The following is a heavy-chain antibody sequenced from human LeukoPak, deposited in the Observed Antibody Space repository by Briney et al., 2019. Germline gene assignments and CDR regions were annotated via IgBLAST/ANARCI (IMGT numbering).Heavy chain of an antibody. Sequence: GGSLRLSCAASGFTFSSYGMHWVRQAPGKGLEWVAVIWYDGSNKYYADSVKGRFTISRDNSKNTLYLQMNSLRAEDTAVYYCAKVRYSSSWGRDAFDIWGQGTMVTVSS. V-gene: IGHV3-33*06. CDR1: GFTFSSYG. D-gene: IGHD6-13*01. J-gene: IGHJ3*02. CDR3: AKVRYSSSWGRDAFDI. CDR2: IWYDGSNK.